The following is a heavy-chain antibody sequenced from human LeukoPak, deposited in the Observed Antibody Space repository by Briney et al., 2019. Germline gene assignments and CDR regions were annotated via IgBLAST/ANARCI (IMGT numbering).Heavy chain of an antibody. CDR3: ARGGSGIAVAATPYYFDY. J-gene: IGHJ4*02. V-gene: IGHV4-4*07. CDR2: IYTSGST. D-gene: IGHD6-19*01. Sequence: SETLSLTCTVSGGSISSYYWSWIRQPAGKGLEWIGRIYTSGSTNYNPSLKSRVTMSVDTSKNQFSLKLSSVTAADTAVYYCARGGSGIAVAATPYYFDYWGQGTLVTVSS. CDR1: GGSISSYY.